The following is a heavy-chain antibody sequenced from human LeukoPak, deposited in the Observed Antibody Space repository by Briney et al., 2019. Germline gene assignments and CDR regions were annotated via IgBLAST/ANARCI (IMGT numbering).Heavy chain of an antibody. CDR1: GFSFSSYE. CDR2: ISSSGRTK. D-gene: IGHD5-18*01. Sequence: GGSLRLSCAASGFSFSSYEMNWVRQAPGKGLEWVSYISSSGRTKYYTDSVKGRFTISRDNAKNSLYLQMNSLRAEDTAVYYCARRATTERGHSYGLDYWGQGTLVTVSS. J-gene: IGHJ4*02. CDR3: ARRATTERGHSYGLDY. V-gene: IGHV3-48*03.